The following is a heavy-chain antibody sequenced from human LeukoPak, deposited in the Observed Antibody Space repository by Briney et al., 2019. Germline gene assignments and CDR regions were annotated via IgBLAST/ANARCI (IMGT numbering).Heavy chain of an antibody. CDR3: AKERTAGNYYFDY. CDR2: ISSSGSTI. Sequence: PGGSLRLSCAASGFTFSSYEMNWVRQAPGKGLEWVSYISSSGSTIYYADSVKGRFTISRDNSRNTLYLQMNSLRAEDTAVYYCAKERTAGNYYFDYWGQGTLVTVSS. V-gene: IGHV3-48*03. D-gene: IGHD2-21*02. CDR1: GFTFSSYE. J-gene: IGHJ4*02.